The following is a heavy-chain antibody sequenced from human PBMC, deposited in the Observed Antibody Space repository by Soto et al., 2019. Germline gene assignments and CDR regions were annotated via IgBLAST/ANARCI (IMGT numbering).Heavy chain of an antibody. CDR1: GGSISSSNW. Sequence: QVQLQESGPGLVKPAGTLSLTCAVSGGSISSSNWWSGVRQPPGKGLEWIVEIYHSGSTNYNPSLNSRVTISVDQSKNQFSLKLSSVTAAHPAVYYCSRARDRVHDWFDPWGQGTLVTVSS. J-gene: IGHJ5*02. CDR2: IYHSGST. D-gene: IGHD3-10*01. V-gene: IGHV4-4*02. CDR3: SRARDRVHDWFDP.